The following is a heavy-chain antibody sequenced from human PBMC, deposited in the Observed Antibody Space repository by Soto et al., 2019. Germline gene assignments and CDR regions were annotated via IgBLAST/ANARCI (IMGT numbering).Heavy chain of an antibody. CDR2: IYPGDSDT. D-gene: IGHD2-2*01. J-gene: IGHJ5*02. CDR1: GYSFTSYW. CDR3: ARRYCSSTSCTRGGWFDP. Sequence: KVSCKASGYSFTSYWIGWVRQMPGKGLEWMGIIYPGDSDTRYSPSFQGQVTISADKSISTAYLQWSSLKASDTAMYYCARRYCSSTSCTRGGWFDPWGQGTLVTVSS. V-gene: IGHV5-51*01.